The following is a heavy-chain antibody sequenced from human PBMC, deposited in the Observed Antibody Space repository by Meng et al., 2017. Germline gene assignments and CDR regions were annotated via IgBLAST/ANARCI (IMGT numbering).Heavy chain of an antibody. J-gene: IGHJ4*02. CDR1: GYTFTSYY. Sequence: ASVKVSCKASGYTFTSYYMHWVRQAPGQGLEWMGIINPSGGSTSYAQKFQGRVTMTRDTSTSTVYMELSSLRSEDTAVCYCARDNKKTYYYDSSLDYWGQGTLVTVSS. V-gene: IGHV1-46*01. CDR2: INPSGGST. D-gene: IGHD3-22*01. CDR3: ARDNKKTYYYDSSLDY.